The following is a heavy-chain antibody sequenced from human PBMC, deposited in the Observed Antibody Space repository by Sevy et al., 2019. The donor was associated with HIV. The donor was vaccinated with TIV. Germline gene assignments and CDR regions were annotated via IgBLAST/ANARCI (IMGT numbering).Heavy chain of an antibody. CDR2: IKQDGSEK. CDR3: ARDDVEMATIGAFDI. J-gene: IGHJ3*02. CDR1: GFTFSSYW. D-gene: IGHD5-12*01. Sequence: GGSPRLSCAASGFTFSSYWMSWVRQAPGKGLEWVANIKQDGSEKYYVDSVKGRFTISRDNAKNSLYLQMNSLRAEDTAVYYCARDDVEMATIGAFDIWGQGTMVTVSS. V-gene: IGHV3-7*01.